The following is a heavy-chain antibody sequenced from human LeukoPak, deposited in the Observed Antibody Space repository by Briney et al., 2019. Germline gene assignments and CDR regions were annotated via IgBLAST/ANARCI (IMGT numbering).Heavy chain of an antibody. Sequence: PSETLSLTCAVYGGSFSGYYWSWIRQPPGKGLEWIGEINHSGSTNYNPSLKSRVTISVDTSKNQFSLKLSSVTAADTAVYYCARHPFVDFWSGYYNYYFDYWGQGTLVTVSS. D-gene: IGHD3-3*01. CDR1: GGSFSGYY. J-gene: IGHJ4*02. V-gene: IGHV4-34*01. CDR2: INHSGST. CDR3: ARHPFVDFWSGYYNYYFDY.